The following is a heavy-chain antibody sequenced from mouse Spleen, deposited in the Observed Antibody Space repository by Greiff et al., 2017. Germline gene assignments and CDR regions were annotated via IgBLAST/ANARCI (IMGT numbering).Heavy chain of an antibody. D-gene: IGHD2-10*01. J-gene: IGHJ3*01. CDR2: SRNKANDYTT. V-gene: IGHV7-1*01. Sequence: EVKVVESGGGLVQSGRSLRLSCATSGFTFSDFYMEWVRQAPGKGLEWIAASRNKANDYTTEYSASVKGRFIVSRDTSQSILYLQMNALRAEDTAIYYCARDAPYYGNFAYWGQGTLVTVSA. CDR1: GFTFSDFY. CDR3: ARDAPYYGNFAY.